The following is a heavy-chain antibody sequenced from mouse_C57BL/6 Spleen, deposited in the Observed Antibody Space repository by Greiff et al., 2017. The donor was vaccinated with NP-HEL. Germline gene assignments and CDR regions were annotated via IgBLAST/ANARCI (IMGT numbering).Heavy chain of an antibody. D-gene: IGHD3-2*02. V-gene: IGHV1-80*01. J-gene: IGHJ3*01. CDR1: GYAFSSYW. CDR3: ARATAQATFWFAY. CDR2: IYYGDGDN. Sequence: VKLQQSGAELVKPGDSVKISCKASGYAFSSYWLNWVKQRPGKGLEWIGQIYYGDGDNNSNGKFKGKAKLTAYKASSTAYRQLISLTSEDSAVYFCARATAQATFWFAYWGQGTLVTVSA.